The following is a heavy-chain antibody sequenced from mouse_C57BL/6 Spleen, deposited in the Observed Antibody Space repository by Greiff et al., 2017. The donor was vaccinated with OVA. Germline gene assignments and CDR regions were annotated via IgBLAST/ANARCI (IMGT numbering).Heavy chain of an antibody. CDR3: AREYYGSSYWFAY. CDR1: GYTFTDYN. D-gene: IGHD1-1*01. V-gene: IGHV1-22*01. Sequence: EVQLQESGPELVKPGASVKMSCKASGYTFTDYNMHWVKQSHGKSLEWIGYINPNNGGTSYNQKFKGKATLTVNKSSSTAYMELRSLTSEDSAVYYCAREYYGSSYWFAYWGQGTLVTVSA. CDR2: INPNNGGT. J-gene: IGHJ3*01.